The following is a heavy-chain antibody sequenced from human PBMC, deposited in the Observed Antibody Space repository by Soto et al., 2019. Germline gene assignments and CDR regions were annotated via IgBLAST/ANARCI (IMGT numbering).Heavy chain of an antibody. CDR2: IRHDGSED. CDR1: GFPFSKFW. CDR3: ARASPEEFSYFGLDV. J-gene: IGHJ6*02. Sequence: GGSLRLSCVGSGFPFSKFWMTWVRQAPGKGLEWVAMIRHDGSEDSYVDSVKGRFTIYRDNTKNSLSLQMNDLRAEDTAVYYCARASPEEFSYFGLDVWGQGTTVTVSS. D-gene: IGHD3-10*01. V-gene: IGHV3-7*03.